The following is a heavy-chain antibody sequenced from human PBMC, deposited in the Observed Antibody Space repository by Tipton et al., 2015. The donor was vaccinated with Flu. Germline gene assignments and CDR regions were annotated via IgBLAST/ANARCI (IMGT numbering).Heavy chain of an antibody. V-gene: IGHV4-39*02. CDR3: ASSYFSYGSLFVY. J-gene: IGHJ4*02. CDR1: GGSISSSRYY. D-gene: IGHD5-18*01. Sequence: TLSLTCTVSGGSISSSRYYWGWILQPPGKGLEWIGSIYYSGSTYYNPSLTSRVTLSVDTSKNHFSLKLSSVTAADTAVDYCASSYFSYGSLFVYWGQRTLVTVSS. CDR2: IYYSGST.